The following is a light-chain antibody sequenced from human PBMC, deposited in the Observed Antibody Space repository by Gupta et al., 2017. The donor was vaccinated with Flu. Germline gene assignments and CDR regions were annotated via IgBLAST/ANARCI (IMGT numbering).Light chain of an antibody. V-gene: IGLV1-51*02. CDR3: GTWDSSLSAGV. CDR2: ENN. CDR1: SDNSGNNH. Sequence: KVTISCSGSSDNSGNNHVSWYQQLPGTAPKLLIYENNKRPSGTPDRFSGSKSGTSATLGITGLQTGDEGDYYCGTWDSSLSAGVFGGGTKLTVL. J-gene: IGLJ3*02.